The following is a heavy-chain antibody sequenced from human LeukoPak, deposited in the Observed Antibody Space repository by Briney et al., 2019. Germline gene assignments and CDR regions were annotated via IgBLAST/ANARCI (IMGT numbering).Heavy chain of an antibody. J-gene: IGHJ6*03. D-gene: IGHD6-25*01. CDR3: ARFAAGGSYYYYMDV. V-gene: IGHV3-64*01. CDR1: GFTFSSYA. Sequence: GGSLRLSCAASGFTFSSYAMHWVRQAPGEGLEYVSAISSNGGSTYYANSVKGRFTISRDNAKNSLYLQMNSLRADDTAVYYCARFAAGGSYYYYMDVWGQGTTVTVSS. CDR2: ISSNGGST.